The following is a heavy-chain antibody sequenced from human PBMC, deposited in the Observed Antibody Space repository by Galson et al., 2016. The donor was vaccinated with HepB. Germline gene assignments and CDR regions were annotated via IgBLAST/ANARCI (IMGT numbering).Heavy chain of an antibody. CDR2: INVDNGNT. V-gene: IGHV1-18*04. D-gene: IGHD5-12*01. Sequence: SVKVSCKASGYNFASYGISWVRQAPGQGLEWVGWINVDNGNTNYAQRFQGRVSMTTDTSATTAYMDLRTLTSDVTAVYYCARDSGYDYHFGLDIWGKGTTVTVS. J-gene: IGHJ6*04. CDR1: GYNFASYG. CDR3: ARDSGYDYHFGLDI.